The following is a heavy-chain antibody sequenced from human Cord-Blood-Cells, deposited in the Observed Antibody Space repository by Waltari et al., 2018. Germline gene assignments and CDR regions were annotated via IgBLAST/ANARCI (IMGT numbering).Heavy chain of an antibody. CDR1: GYTFTGYY. D-gene: IGHD3-10*01. J-gene: IGHJ4*02. CDR3: AGRAEPGAGSFDY. V-gene: IGHV1-2*02. CDR2: INPNSGGT. Sequence: QVQLVQSGAEVKKPGASVKVSCKASGYTFTGYYMHWVRQAPGQGLEWMGWINPNSGGTNYAQKFQGRVTMTRDTSISTACMELGRLRSDDTAVYYCAGRAEPGAGSFDYWGQGTLVTVSS.